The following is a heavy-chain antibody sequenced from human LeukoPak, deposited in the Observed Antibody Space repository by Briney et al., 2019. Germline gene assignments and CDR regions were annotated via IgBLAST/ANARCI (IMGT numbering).Heavy chain of an antibody. J-gene: IGHJ4*02. CDR2: ISAYNGNT. CDR3: ARDQLPTSGSSDFDY. Sequence: ASVKVSCKASGYTFTSYGISWVRQAPGQGLEWMGWISAYNGNTNYAQKLQGRATMTTDTSTSTAYMELRSLRSDDTAVYYCARDQLPTSGSSDFDYWGQGTLVTVSS. V-gene: IGHV1-18*01. D-gene: IGHD3-10*01. CDR1: GYTFTSYG.